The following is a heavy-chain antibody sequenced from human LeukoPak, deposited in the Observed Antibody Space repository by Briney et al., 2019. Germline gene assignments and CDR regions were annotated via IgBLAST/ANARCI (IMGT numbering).Heavy chain of an antibody. V-gene: IGHV4-59*01. CDR1: GGSISSYY. Sequence: SETLSLTCTVSGGSISSYYWSWIRQPPGKGLEWIGYIYYSGGTNYNPSLKSRVTILVDTSKNQFSLKLSSVTAADTAVYYCAISAPSVGATTDGYFQHWGQGTLVTVSS. D-gene: IGHD1-26*01. CDR3: AISAPSVGATTDGYFQH. CDR2: IYYSGGT. J-gene: IGHJ1*01.